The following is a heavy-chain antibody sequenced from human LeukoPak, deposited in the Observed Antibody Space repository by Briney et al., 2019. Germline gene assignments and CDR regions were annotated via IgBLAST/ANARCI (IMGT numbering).Heavy chain of an antibody. CDR1: GFTFSSYE. J-gene: IGHJ4*02. D-gene: IGHD4-17*01. CDR2: ISSSGSTI. Sequence: GGSLRLSCAASGFTFSSYEMNWVRQAPGKGLEWVSYISSSGSTIYYADSVKGRFTISRDNAKNSLYLQMNSLRVEDTGVYYCARESRGRSKIDYWGQGTLVTVSS. V-gene: IGHV3-48*03. CDR3: ARESRGRSKIDY.